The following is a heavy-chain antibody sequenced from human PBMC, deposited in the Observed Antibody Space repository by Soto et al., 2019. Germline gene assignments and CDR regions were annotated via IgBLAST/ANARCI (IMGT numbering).Heavy chain of an antibody. V-gene: IGHV3-23*01. J-gene: IGHJ5*02. D-gene: IGHD3-3*01. CDR2: ISGSGGST. CDR1: GFTFSSYA. Sequence: GSLRLSCAASGFTFSSYAMSWVRQAPGKGLEWVSAISGSGGSTYYADSVKGRFTISRDNSKNTLYLQMNSLRAEDTAVYYCARRYDFWSGFLDPFDPWGQGTLVTVSS. CDR3: ARRYDFWSGFLDPFDP.